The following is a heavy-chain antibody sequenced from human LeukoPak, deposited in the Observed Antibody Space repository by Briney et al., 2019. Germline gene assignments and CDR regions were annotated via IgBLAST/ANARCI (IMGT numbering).Heavy chain of an antibody. CDR1: GGSISNYD. CDR2: IYNTGST. J-gene: IGHJ3*02. V-gene: IGHV4-4*07. CDR3: ARHAYCGGDCFGGAFEI. Sequence: SETLSLTCTVSGGSISNYDWSWIRQPAGKGLEWIGRIYNTGSTSYNPSLKSRVTISLDTSKHQFSLKLNSVTAADTAVYYCARHAYCGGDCFGGAFEIWGQGTMVTVSS. D-gene: IGHD2-21*02.